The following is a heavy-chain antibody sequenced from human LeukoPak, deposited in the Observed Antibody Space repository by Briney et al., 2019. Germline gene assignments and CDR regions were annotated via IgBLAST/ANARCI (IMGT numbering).Heavy chain of an antibody. D-gene: IGHD2-8*02. Sequence: SETLSLTCTVSGGSISSYYWSWIRQPPGKGLEWIGYIYYSGSTNYNPSLKSRVTISVDTSKNQFSLKLSSVTAADTAVYYCARSTAGGWFDHWGQGTLVTVSS. J-gene: IGHJ5*02. CDR3: ARSTAGGWFDH. CDR1: GGSISSYY. CDR2: IYYSGST. V-gene: IGHV4-59*01.